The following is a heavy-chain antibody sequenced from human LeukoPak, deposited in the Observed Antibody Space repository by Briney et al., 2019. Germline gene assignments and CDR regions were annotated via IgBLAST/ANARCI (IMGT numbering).Heavy chain of an antibody. Sequence: SETLSLTCTVSGYPISSGYYWGWIRQPPGKGLEWIGSIYHSGSTYYNPSLKSRVTISVDTSKNQFSLKLSSVTAADTAVYYCASSYSSSWSSDYWGQGTLVTVSS. D-gene: IGHD6-13*01. CDR2: IYHSGST. J-gene: IGHJ4*02. V-gene: IGHV4-38-2*02. CDR1: GYPISSGYY. CDR3: ASSYSSSWSSDY.